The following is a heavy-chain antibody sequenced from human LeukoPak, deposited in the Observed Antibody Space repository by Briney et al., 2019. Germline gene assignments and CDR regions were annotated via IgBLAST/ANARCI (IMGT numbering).Heavy chain of an antibody. CDR2: ISYSGNT. D-gene: IGHD7-27*01. J-gene: IGHJ4*02. CDR1: GGSISSSSYY. Sequence: PSETLSLTCTVSGGSISSSSYYWGWIRQHPGKGLECIGFISYSGNTYYNPSLKSRVTISVDASKNQFSLRLTSVTAADTAVYYCAREKVTGDLYYFDSWGQGTLVTVSS. V-gene: IGHV4-31*03. CDR3: AREKVTGDLYYFDS.